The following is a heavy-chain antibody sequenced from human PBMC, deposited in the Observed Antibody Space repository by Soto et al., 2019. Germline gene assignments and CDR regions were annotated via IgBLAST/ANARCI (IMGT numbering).Heavy chain of an antibody. CDR3: AKDLCARMQWLIDPFDY. J-gene: IGHJ4*02. CDR2: ISYDGTKT. D-gene: IGHD6-19*01. CDR1: GFTFSIYA. Sequence: QVQLVESGGGGVQPGRSLRVSCAASGFTFSIYAMHWVRQAPGTGLEWVAVISYDGTKTYYADSVKGRFTISRDNSKNTVYLEMNSMRAEDTAVYYCAKDLCARMQWLIDPFDYCGQGTLVTVSP. V-gene: IGHV3-30*18.